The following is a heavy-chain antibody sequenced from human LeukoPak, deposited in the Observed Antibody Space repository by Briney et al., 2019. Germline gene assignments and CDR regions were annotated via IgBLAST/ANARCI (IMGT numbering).Heavy chain of an antibody. J-gene: IGHJ1*01. CDR3: ARGTAVVASN. D-gene: IGHD3-22*01. CDR1: GGSISSYY. CDR2: IYYSGST. V-gene: IGHV4-59*01. Sequence: PSETLSLTCTVSGGSISSYYWSWIRQPPGKGLEWIGYIYYSGSTNYNPSLKSRVTISVDTSKSQFSLKLSSVTAADTAVYYCARGTAVVASNWGQGTLVTVSS.